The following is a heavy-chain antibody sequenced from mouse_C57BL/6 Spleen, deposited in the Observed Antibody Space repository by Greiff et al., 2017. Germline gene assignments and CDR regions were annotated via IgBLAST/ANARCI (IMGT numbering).Heavy chain of an antibody. CDR3: ARGPDGSSSYYFDY. J-gene: IGHJ2*01. V-gene: IGHV1-82*01. CDR2: IYPGDGDT. D-gene: IGHD1-1*01. CDR1: GYAFSSSW. Sequence: QVQLQQSGPELVKPGASVKISCKASGYAFSSSWMNWVKQRPGKGLEWIGRIYPGDGDTNYNGKFKGKATLTADKSSSTAYMQLSSLTSEDSAVYCCARGPDGSSSYYFDYWGQGTTLTVSS.